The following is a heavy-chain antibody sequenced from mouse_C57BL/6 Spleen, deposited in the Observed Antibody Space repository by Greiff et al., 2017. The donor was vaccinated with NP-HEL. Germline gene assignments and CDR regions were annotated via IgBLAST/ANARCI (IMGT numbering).Heavy chain of an antibody. CDR2: IWSDGST. J-gene: IGHJ4*01. CDR1: GFSLTSYG. V-gene: IGHV2-6-1*01. Sequence: VQLQQSGPGLVAPSQSLSITCTVSGFSLTSYGVHWVRQPPGKGLEWLVVIWSDGSTTYNSALKSRLSISKDNSKSQVFLKMNSLQTDDTAMYYCARHSGGTGAMDYWGQGTSVTVSS. CDR3: ARHSGGTGAMDY. D-gene: IGHD3-3*01.